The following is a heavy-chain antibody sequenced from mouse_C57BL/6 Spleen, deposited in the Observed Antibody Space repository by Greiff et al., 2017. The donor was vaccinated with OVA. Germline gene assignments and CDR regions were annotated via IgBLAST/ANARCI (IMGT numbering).Heavy chain of an antibody. D-gene: IGHD1-1*01. CDR3: AIYYYGSSTWFAY. CDR2: IYPGDGDT. J-gene: IGHJ3*01. Sequence: VQLQQSGPELVKPGASVKISCKASGYAFSSSWMNWVTQRPGKGLEWIGRIYPGDGDTNYNGKFKGKATLTADKSSSTAYMQLSSLTSEDSAVYFCAIYYYGSSTWFAYWGQGTLVTVSA. CDR1: GYAFSSSW. V-gene: IGHV1-82*01.